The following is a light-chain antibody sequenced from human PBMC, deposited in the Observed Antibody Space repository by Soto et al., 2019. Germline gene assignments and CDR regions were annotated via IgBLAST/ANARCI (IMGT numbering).Light chain of an antibody. V-gene: IGKV3-20*01. CDR1: QSVTNSY. Sequence: EMGLTQSPGTLSLSPGQRVTLSCRASQSVTNSYVAWYQQKPGQAPRLLIYGASTRATGIPARFSGSGSGTDFTLTISRLEPEDFSVYYCHQYGSSPPPFGQGTKVDI. J-gene: IGKJ1*01. CDR2: GAS. CDR3: HQYGSSPPP.